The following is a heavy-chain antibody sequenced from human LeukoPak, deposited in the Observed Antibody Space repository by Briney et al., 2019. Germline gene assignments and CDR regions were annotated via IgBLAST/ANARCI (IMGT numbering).Heavy chain of an antibody. CDR3: ARGGGSYGDYSLWLGY. J-gene: IGHJ4*02. D-gene: IGHD4-17*01. Sequence: ASVKVSCKASRYTFSSYGFSRVRQAPGQGLEWMGWISAYTGHTMFAQKYQGRVTMTTDTSTSTAYMELRSLRSDDTAVYYCARGGGSYGDYSLWLGYWGQGTLVTVSS. CDR1: RYTFSSYG. CDR2: ISAYTGHT. V-gene: IGHV1-18*01.